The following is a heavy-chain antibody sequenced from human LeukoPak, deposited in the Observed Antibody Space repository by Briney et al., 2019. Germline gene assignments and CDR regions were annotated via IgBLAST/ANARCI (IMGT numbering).Heavy chain of an antibody. Sequence: GGSLRLSCPASGFTFNNYGMHWVRQAPGKGLEWVAVVSYDGSKKFYADSVKGRFTISRDNSKNTLYMYMNSLRAEDAAVYYCVKAASGGWYDTNFDYWGQGTLVTVSS. D-gene: IGHD6-19*01. CDR2: VSYDGSKK. V-gene: IGHV3-30*18. J-gene: IGHJ4*02. CDR3: VKAASGGWYDTNFDY. CDR1: GFTFNNYG.